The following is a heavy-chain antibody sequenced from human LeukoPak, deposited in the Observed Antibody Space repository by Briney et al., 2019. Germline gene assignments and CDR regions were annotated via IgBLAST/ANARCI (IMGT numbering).Heavy chain of an antibody. Sequence: SETLSLTRAVSAASISNYYWSWIRQAPGKGLEWIGYISTSGSTNYNPSLKSRVSISLDTSENRFSLNLNFVTAADTAVYYCASPRSSYRYTFDYWGRGALVTVSS. J-gene: IGHJ4*02. V-gene: IGHV4-4*09. CDR2: ISTSGST. CDR3: ASPRSSYRYTFDY. CDR1: AASISNYY. D-gene: IGHD3-16*02.